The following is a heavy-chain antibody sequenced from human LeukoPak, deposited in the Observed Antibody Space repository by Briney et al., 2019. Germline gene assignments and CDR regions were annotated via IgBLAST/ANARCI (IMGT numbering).Heavy chain of an antibody. D-gene: IGHD1-26*01. Sequence: SETLSLTCTVSGGSISSYYWSWIRQPPGKGLEWIGNINYSGSTDYNPSLKSRVAISVDTSKNQFSLRLSSVTAADTAVYYCARDRPGVVGGNWFDPWGQGTLVIVSS. CDR1: GGSISSYY. CDR3: ARDRPGVVGGNWFDP. CDR2: INYSGST. V-gene: IGHV4-59*12. J-gene: IGHJ5*02.